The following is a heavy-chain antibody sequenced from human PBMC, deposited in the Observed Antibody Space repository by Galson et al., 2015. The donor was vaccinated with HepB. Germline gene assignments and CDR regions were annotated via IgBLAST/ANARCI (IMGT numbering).Heavy chain of an antibody. Sequence: SVKVSCKVSGYTLTELSMHWVRQAPGKGLEWMGGFDPEDGETIYAQKFQGRVTMTEDTSTDTAYMELSSLRSEDTAVYYCARDLTANYYDSSGYRYYFDYWGQGTLVTVSS. CDR2: FDPEDGET. CDR3: ARDLTANYYDSSGYRYYFDY. D-gene: IGHD3-22*01. J-gene: IGHJ4*02. V-gene: IGHV1-24*01. CDR1: GYTLTELS.